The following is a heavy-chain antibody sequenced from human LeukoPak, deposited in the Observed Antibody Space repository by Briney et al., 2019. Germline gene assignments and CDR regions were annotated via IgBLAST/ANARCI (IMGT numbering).Heavy chain of an antibody. CDR1: GFTFSSYA. CDR3: AREANYYDSSGYPDY. Sequence: PGGSLRLSCAASGFTFSSYAMHWVRQAPGKGLEWVAVISYDGSNKYYADSVKGRFTISGDNSKNTLYLQMNSLRAEDTAVYYCAREANYYDSSGYPDYWGQGTLVTVSS. D-gene: IGHD3-22*01. CDR2: ISYDGSNK. J-gene: IGHJ4*02. V-gene: IGHV3-30*04.